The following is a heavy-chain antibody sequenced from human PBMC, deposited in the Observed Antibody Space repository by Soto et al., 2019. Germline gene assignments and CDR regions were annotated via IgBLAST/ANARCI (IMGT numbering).Heavy chain of an antibody. J-gene: IGHJ6*02. CDR2: IFSNDEK. D-gene: IGHD2-2*01. Sequence: SGPTLVNPTDTLTLTCTVSGFSLSNARTGVSWIRQPPGKALEWLAHIFSNDEKSYSTSLKSRLTISKDTSKSQVVLTMTNMDPVDTATYYCARIKYQEGDIVVVPAPPGGMDVWGQGTTVTVSS. CDR3: ARIKYQEGDIVVVPAPPGGMDV. V-gene: IGHV2-26*01. CDR1: GFSLSNARTG.